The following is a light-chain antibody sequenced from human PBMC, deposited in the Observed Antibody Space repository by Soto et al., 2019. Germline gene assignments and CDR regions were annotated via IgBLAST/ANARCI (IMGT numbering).Light chain of an antibody. Sequence: QSVLTQPASVSGSPGQSITISCTGTSNDIGSYNLVSWYQQHPGKAPKLMIYEVTKRPSGVSNRFSASKSANTASLTISGLQAEDEADYYCCSYAGSTTVLFGGGTKVTVL. V-gene: IGLV2-23*02. CDR3: CSYAGSTTVL. CDR2: EVT. CDR1: SNDIGSYNL. J-gene: IGLJ2*01.